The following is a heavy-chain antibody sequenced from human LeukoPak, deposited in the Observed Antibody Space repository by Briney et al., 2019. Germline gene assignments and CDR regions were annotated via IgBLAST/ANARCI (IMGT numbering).Heavy chain of an antibody. CDR1: GGTFSSYA. CDR2: IIPIFGTA. Sequence: ASVKVSCKASGGTFSSYAISWVRQAPGQGLEWMGGIIPIFGTASYAQKFQGRVTITTDESTSTAYMELSSLRSEDTAVYYCARGLDIVVVPAAPPGYWGQGTLVTVSS. D-gene: IGHD2-2*03. V-gene: IGHV1-69*05. CDR3: ARGLDIVVVPAAPPGY. J-gene: IGHJ4*02.